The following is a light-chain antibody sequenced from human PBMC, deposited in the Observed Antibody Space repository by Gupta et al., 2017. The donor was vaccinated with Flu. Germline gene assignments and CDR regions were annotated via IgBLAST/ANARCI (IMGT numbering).Light chain of an antibody. J-gene: IGKJ2*03. CDR2: GAS. Sequence: IVMTQSPATLSVSPGERATLSCRASQTISTNLVWYQQKPGQAPRVLIYGASTRATGIPARFSGSGYGTDFTLTISIRQSEDFAVYYCQQYKNWPPFSFGQGTMLEI. V-gene: IGKV3-15*01. CDR1: QTISTN. CDR3: QQYKNWPPFS.